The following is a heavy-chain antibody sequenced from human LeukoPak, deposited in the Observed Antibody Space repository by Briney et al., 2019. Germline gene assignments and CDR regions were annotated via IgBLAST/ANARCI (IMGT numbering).Heavy chain of an antibody. D-gene: IGHD3-3*01. J-gene: IGHJ4*02. V-gene: IGHV4-59*01. Sequence: SETLSLTCTVSSGSISSYYWSWIRQPPGKGLEWIGYIYYSGSTNYNPSLKSRVTISVDTSKNQFSLKLSSVTAADTAVYYCARGSGYLFDYWGQGTLVTVSS. CDR2: IYYSGST. CDR3: ARGSGYLFDY. CDR1: SGSISSYY.